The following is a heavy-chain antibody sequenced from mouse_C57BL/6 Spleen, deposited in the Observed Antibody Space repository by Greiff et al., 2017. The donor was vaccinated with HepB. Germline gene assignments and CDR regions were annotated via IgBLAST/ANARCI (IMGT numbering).Heavy chain of an antibody. J-gene: IGHJ1*03. CDR2: IYWDDDK. Sequence: QVTLKECGPGILQSSQTLSLTCSFSGFSLSTSGMGVSWIRQPSGKGLEWLAHIYWDDDKRYNPSPKSRLTISKDTSRNQVFLKITSVDTADTATYYCARRGGLLRYWYFDVWGTGTTVTVSS. D-gene: IGHD1-1*01. CDR1: GFSLSTSGMG. V-gene: IGHV8-12*01. CDR3: ARRGGLLRYWYFDV.